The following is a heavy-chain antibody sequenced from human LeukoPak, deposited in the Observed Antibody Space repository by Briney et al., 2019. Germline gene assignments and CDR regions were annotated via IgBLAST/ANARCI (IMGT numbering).Heavy chain of an antibody. V-gene: IGHV4-59*12. CDR2: IYYSGST. J-gene: IGHJ4*02. CDR3: ARSHHYDYVWGSYRYVYFDY. CDR1: GGSISSYY. Sequence: SETLSLTCTFSGGSISSYYWSWIRQPPGKGLEWIGYIYYSGSTNYNPSLKSRVTISVDTSKNQFSLKLSSVTAADTAVYYCARSHHYDYVWGSYRYVYFDYWGQGTLVTVSS. D-gene: IGHD3-16*02.